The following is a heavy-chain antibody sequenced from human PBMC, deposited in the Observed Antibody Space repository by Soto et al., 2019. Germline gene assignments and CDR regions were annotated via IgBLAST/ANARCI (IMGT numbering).Heavy chain of an antibody. D-gene: IGHD5-12*01. J-gene: IGHJ4*02. V-gene: IGHV3-7*03. CDR3: ARGGRVEMATIRYDFDY. CDR2: IKQDGSEK. Sequence: EVQLVESGGGLVQPGGSLRLSCAASGFTFSSYWMSWVRQAPGKGLEWVANIKQDGSEKYYVDSVKGRFTISSDNAKNTQYLQMNSLRAEDTAVYYCARGGRVEMATIRYDFDYWGQGTLVTVSS. CDR1: GFTFSSYW.